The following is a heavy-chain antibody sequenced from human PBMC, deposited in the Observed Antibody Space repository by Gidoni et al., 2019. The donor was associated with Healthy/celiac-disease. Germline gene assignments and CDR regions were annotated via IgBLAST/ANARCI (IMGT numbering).Heavy chain of an antibody. CDR1: GFTFSNAW. CDR2: IKSKTGGGTT. V-gene: IGHV3-15*07. J-gene: IGHJ4*02. CDR3: TTVVPNAVYYDRSGYYRHLFDY. D-gene: IGHD3-22*01. Sequence: RLSCAASGFTFSNAWMNWVRQAPGKGLEWVGRIKSKTGGGTTDYAAPVKGRFTISRDDSKNTLYLQMNSLKTEDTAVYYCTTVVPNAVYYDRSGYYRHLFDYWGQGTLVTVSS.